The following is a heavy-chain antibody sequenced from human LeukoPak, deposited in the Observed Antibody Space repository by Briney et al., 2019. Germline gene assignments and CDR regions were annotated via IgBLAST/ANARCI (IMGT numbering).Heavy chain of an antibody. CDR3: ARDRVSGRNADYFDY. V-gene: IGHV1-2*02. CDR1: GYSFPGYY. Sequence: ASVKVSCKASGYSFPGYYMHWVRQAPGQGLEWMGWINTNNGGTNYAQKFQGRVTMTRDTSINTAYMELSSLRSDDTAVYYSARDRVSGRNADYFDYWGQGTLVTVSS. CDR2: INTNNGGT. J-gene: IGHJ4*02. D-gene: IGHD1-26*01.